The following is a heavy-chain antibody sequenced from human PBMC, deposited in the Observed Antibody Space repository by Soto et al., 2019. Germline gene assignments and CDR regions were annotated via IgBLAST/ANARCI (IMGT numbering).Heavy chain of an antibody. Sequence: QVQLVESGGGVVQPGRSLRLSCAASGFTFSDYAMHWVRQAPGKGLEWVAVISYDGSDKYHADSVKGRFTVSRDNSKDTVNLQMNSLTVEDTAVYYCAKALGELTPESYDYWGQGTLLTVSS. CDR3: AKALGELTPESYDY. J-gene: IGHJ4*02. D-gene: IGHD3-10*01. CDR1: GFTFSDYA. CDR2: ISYDGSDK. V-gene: IGHV3-30*18.